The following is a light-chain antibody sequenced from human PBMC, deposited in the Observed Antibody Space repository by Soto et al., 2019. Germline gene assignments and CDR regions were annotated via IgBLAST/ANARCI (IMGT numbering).Light chain of an antibody. Sequence: QSALTQPASVSGSPGQSIAISCTGTSSDVGGYNSVSWYQQYPGKAPKLMIHDVSNRPSGVSDRFSGSKSGNTASLTISGLQAEDEADYYCSSWTSSSSYVFGSVTKLTVL. V-gene: IGLV2-14*01. CDR3: SSWTSSSSYV. J-gene: IGLJ1*01. CDR2: DVS. CDR1: SSDVGGYNS.